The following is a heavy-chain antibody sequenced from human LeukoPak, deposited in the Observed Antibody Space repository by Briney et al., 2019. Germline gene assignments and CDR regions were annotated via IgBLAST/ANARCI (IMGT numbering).Heavy chain of an antibody. V-gene: IGHV3-23*01. CDR3: ATNRIVATITKNY. J-gene: IGHJ4*02. CDR2: ISGSGGST. D-gene: IGHD5-12*01. CDR1: GFTFSSYA. Sequence: HPGGSLRLSCAASGFTFSSYAMSWVRQAPGKGLEWVSAISGSGGSTYYADSVKGRFTISRDNSKNTLYLQMNSLRAEDTAVYYCATNRIVATITKNYWGQGTLVTVSS.